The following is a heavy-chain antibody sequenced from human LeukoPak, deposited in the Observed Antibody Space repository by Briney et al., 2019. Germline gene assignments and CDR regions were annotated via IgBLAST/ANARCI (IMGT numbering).Heavy chain of an antibody. V-gene: IGHV3-7*01. D-gene: IGHD3-3*01. CDR1: GFTFSSYW. J-gene: IGHJ6*02. Sequence: GGSLRLSCAASGFTFSSYWMSWVRQAPGKGLEWAANIKQDGSEKYYVDSVKGRFTISRDNAKNSLYLQMNSLRAEDTAVYYCARDRALPDDFWSGYYKDYGMDVWGQGTTVTVSS. CDR2: IKQDGSEK. CDR3: ARDRALPDDFWSGYYKDYGMDV.